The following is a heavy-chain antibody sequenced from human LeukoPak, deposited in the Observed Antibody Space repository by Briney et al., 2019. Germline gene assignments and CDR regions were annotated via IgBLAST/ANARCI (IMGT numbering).Heavy chain of an antibody. CDR3: ARTITMFGVVLALNWFDP. Sequence: ASVKVSCKASGYTFTSYGISWVRQAPGQGHEWMGWISGYNGNTNYAEKLQGRVTMTTDTSTSTVYMEVRSLRSDDTAIYYCARTITMFGVVLALNWFDPWGQGTLVTVSS. CDR1: GYTFTSYG. CDR2: ISGYNGNT. D-gene: IGHD3-3*01. J-gene: IGHJ5*02. V-gene: IGHV1-18*01.